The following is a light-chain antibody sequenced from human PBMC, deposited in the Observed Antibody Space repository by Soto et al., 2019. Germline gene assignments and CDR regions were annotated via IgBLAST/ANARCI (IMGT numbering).Light chain of an antibody. V-gene: IGLV2-14*03. CDR3: CSYAGIYTPV. CDR2: DVS. CDR1: SSDVGGYNF. Sequence: QSALTQPASVSGSPGQSVTISCAGTSSDVGGYNFVSWYQQHPGKAPQLMIYDVSSRPSGVSNRFSGSKSGTTASLTISGLQAEDEADYYCCSYAGIYTPVFGTGTKVTVL. J-gene: IGLJ1*01.